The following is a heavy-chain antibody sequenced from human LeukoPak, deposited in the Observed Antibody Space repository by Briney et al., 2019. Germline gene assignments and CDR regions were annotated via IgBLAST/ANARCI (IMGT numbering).Heavy chain of an antibody. CDR3: ARRGYSYGLFDY. V-gene: IGHV4-34*01. J-gene: IGHJ4*02. D-gene: IGHD5-18*01. CDR1: GGSFSGYY. Sequence: KSSETLSLTCAVYGGSFSGYYWSWIRQPPGKGLEWIGEINHSGSTNYNPSLKSRVTISVDTSENQFSLKLSSVTAADTAVYYCARRGYSYGLFDYWGQGTLVTVSS. CDR2: INHSGST.